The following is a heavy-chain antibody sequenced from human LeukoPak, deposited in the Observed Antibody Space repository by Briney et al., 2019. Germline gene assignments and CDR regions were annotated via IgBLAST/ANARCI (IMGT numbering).Heavy chain of an antibody. J-gene: IGHJ6*03. CDR2: IRYDGSNK. CDR3: ASKHYYYYYMDV. Sequence: PGGSLRLSCAASGFTFSSYGMHWVRQAPGKGLEWVAFIRYDGSNKYYADSVKGRFTISRDNSKNTLYLQMNSLRAEDTAVYYCASKHYYYYYMDVWGKGTTVTISS. CDR1: GFTFSSYG. V-gene: IGHV3-30*02.